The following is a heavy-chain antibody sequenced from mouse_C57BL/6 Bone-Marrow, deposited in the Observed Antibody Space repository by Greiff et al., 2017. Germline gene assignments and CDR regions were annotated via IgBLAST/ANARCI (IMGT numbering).Heavy chain of an antibody. J-gene: IGHJ3*01. Sequence: QVQLQQSGAELARPGASVKLSCKASGYTFTSYGISWVKQRTGQGLEWIGEIYPRSGNTYYNEKFKGKATLTADKSSSTAYMELRSLTSEDSAVYFCAGEGVGDGGCAYWGQGTLVTVSA. V-gene: IGHV1-81*01. CDR1: GYTFTSYG. D-gene: IGHD2-13*01. CDR3: AGEGVGDGGCAY. CDR2: IYPRSGNT.